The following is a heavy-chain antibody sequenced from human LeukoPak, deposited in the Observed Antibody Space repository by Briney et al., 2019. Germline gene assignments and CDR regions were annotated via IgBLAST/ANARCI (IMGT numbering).Heavy chain of an antibody. J-gene: IGHJ4*02. CDR1: GGSIRNYS. V-gene: IGHV4-59*01. CDR2: VYYSGST. D-gene: IGHD2-15*01. Sequence: SETLSLTCTVSGGSIRNYSWSWIRQPPGKGLEWIGYVYYSGSTNYNPSLKSRVTISVDMSKNQFSLKLSSVTAADTAVYYCATHPPKVCTGGSCTDYWGQGTLVTVSS. CDR3: ATHPPKVCTGGSCTDY.